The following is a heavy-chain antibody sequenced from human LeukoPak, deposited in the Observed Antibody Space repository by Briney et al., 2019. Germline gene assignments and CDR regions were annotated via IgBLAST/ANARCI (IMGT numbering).Heavy chain of an antibody. CDR2: IIPIFGTA. V-gene: IGHV1-69*05. Sequence: SVKVSCKASGGTFSSYAISWVRQAPGQGLEWMGGIIPIFGTANYAQKFQGRVTITTDESTSTAYMELSSLRSEDTAVYYCASHSSGWYGRFDPWGQGALVTVSS. CDR3: ASHSSGWYGRFDP. J-gene: IGHJ5*02. D-gene: IGHD6-19*01. CDR1: GGTFSSYA.